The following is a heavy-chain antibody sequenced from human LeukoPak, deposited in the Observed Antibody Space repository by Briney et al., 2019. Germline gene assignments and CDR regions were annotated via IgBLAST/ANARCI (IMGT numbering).Heavy chain of an antibody. V-gene: IGHV3-21*01. CDR2: ISITSTSI. CDR3: ARGFRAFDF. J-gene: IGHJ3*01. CDR1: GFTFSPHT. Sequence: GWTLRLSCAASGFTFSPHTLNWVRQAPGTALEWVSSISITSTSIYHADSVKGRFTISRDNTKNSLYLQMDSLRAEDTAVYYCARGFRAFDFWAQGTMVTVSS.